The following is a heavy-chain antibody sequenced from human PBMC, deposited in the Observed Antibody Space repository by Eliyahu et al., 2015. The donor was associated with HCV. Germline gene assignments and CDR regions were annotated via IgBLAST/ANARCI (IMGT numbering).Heavy chain of an antibody. CDR3: GKLADIHGSAGGPFDY. CDR1: GFXFXSYA. Sequence: EVQLLESGGDLVQPGGSLRLSCVASGFXFXSYAMTWVRRAPGKGLGWVSAISGSGDTSFFAESVRGRFTISRDNSRNTLNLQMSSLRVEDTAAYYCGKLADIHGSAGGPFDYWGQGTLVTVSS. V-gene: IGHV3-23*01. J-gene: IGHJ4*02. D-gene: IGHD5-24*01. CDR2: ISGSGDTS.